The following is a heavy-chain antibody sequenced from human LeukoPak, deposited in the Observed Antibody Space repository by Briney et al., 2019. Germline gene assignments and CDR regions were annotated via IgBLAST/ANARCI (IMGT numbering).Heavy chain of an antibody. CDR3: ARGGGELRLFDY. CDR2: ISYDGSNK. V-gene: IGHV3-30-3*01. CDR1: GFTFSSYA. Sequence: GGSLRLSCAASGFTFSSYAMHWVRQAPGKGLEWVAVISYDGSNKYYADSVQGRFTISRDNSKNTLYLQMNSLRAEDTAVYYCARGGGELRLFDYWGQGTLVTVSS. J-gene: IGHJ4*02. D-gene: IGHD1-26*01.